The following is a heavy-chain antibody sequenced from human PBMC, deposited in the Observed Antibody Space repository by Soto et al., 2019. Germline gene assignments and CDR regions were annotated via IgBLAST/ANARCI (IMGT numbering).Heavy chain of an antibody. CDR2: ISASGVST. J-gene: IGHJ4*02. V-gene: IGHV3-23*01. CDR1: GFTFMNYA. CDR3: AKASSNISWYSGVDS. Sequence: EVHLLESGGDLVQPGGSLRLSCAVTGFTFMNYAMSWVRQAPGKGLEWISSISASGVSTAHAGSVKGRFTISRDNSENDLYLHMNSLRGEDTAVYYCAKASSNISWYSGVDSWGPGTLVSVSS. D-gene: IGHD6-13*01.